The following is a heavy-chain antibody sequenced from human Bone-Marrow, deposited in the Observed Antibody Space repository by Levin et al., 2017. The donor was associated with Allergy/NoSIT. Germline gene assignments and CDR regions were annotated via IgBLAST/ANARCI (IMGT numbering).Heavy chain of an antibody. Sequence: GGSLRLSCAASGFTFSQYTMGWVRQAPGKGLQWVSDINNSGSTTYYADSVKGRFTISRDNSENTLFLQMNSLRDDDTAVYYCVKAGATSWYHYWGQGTLVTVSS. J-gene: IGHJ4*02. CDR2: INNSGSTT. D-gene: IGHD6-13*01. CDR1: GFTFSQYT. CDR3: VKAGATSWYHY. V-gene: IGHV3-23*01.